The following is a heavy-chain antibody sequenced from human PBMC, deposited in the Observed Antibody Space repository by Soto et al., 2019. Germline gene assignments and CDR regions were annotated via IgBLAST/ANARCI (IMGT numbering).Heavy chain of an antibody. V-gene: IGHV1-3*01. CDR3: AREMGRQQLVDYNWFDP. CDR2: INAGNGNT. Sequence: QVQLVQSGAEVKKPGASVKVSCKASGYTFTSYAMHWVRQAPGQRLEWIGWINAGNGNTKYSQKFQGRVTITRDTSASTAYMELSSLRSEDTAVHYCAREMGRQQLVDYNWFDPWGQGTLVTVSS. CDR1: GYTFTSYA. J-gene: IGHJ5*02. D-gene: IGHD6-13*01.